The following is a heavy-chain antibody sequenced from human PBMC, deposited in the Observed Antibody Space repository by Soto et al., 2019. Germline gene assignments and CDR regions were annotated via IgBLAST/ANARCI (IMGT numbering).Heavy chain of an antibody. Sequence: QVQLVESGGGVVQPGRSLRLSCAASGFAFSSYAMHWVRQAAGKGLEWVAVISYDGSNKYYADSVKGRFTISRDNSKNTLYLQRNSLRAEDTAVYYCARDLSGSGDWGQGTLVTVSS. J-gene: IGHJ4*02. V-gene: IGHV3-30-3*01. CDR2: ISYDGSNK. D-gene: IGHD3-10*01. CDR3: ARDLSGSGD. CDR1: GFAFSSYA.